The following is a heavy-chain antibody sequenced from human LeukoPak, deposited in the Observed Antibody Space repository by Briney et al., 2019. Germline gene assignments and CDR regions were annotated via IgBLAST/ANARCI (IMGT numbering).Heavy chain of an antibody. CDR1: GGSISSYY. J-gene: IGHJ6*03. CDR2: IYYSGST. D-gene: IGHD4-17*01. V-gene: IGHV4-59*01. CDR3: ARDRSDYGDYGRYYYMDV. Sequence: SETLSLTCTVSGGSISSYYWSWIRQPPGKGLEWIGYIYYSGSTNYNPSLKSRVTISVDTSKNQFSLKLSSVTAADTAVYYCARDRSDYGDYGRYYYMDVWGKGTTVTVSS.